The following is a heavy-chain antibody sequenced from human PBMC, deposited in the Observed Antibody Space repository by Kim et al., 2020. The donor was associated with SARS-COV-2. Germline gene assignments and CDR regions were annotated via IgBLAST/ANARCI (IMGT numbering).Heavy chain of an antibody. CDR1: GGTFTRSS. Sequence: SVKVSCKASGGTFTRSSISWVRQAPGQGLEWMGGIIPDYNSAKYAQKFQGRVTITADEPTSTVYMEVRSLRSEDTAVYYCAKGGYYYETGGYYSTDAFDIWGQGTMVTVSS. J-gene: IGHJ3*02. CDR3: AKGGYYYETGGYYSTDAFDI. CDR2: IIPDYNSA. D-gene: IGHD3-22*01. V-gene: IGHV1-69*13.